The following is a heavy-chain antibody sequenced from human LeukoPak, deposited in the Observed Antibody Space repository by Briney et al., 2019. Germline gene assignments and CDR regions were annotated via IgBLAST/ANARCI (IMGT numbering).Heavy chain of an antibody. CDR3: ARKTSKLPRYYYGMDV. J-gene: IGHJ6*02. CDR1: GYTFTSYA. CDR2: INTNTGNP. V-gene: IGHV7-4-1*02. Sequence: ASVKVSCKASGYTFTSYAMNWVRQAPGQGLEWMGWINTNTGNPTYAQGFTGRFAFSLDTSVSTAYLQISSLKAEDTAVYYCARKTSKLPRYYYGMDVWGQGTTVTVSS. D-gene: IGHD1/OR15-1a*01.